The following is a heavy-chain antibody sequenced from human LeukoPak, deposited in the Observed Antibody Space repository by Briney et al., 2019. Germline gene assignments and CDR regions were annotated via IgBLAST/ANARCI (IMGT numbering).Heavy chain of an antibody. J-gene: IGHJ3*02. D-gene: IGHD3-10*01. Sequence: GGSLRLSCAASEFSVSSNYMTWVRQAPGKGLEWVSVIYSSGSTYYADSVKGRFTISRDNSKNTLYLQMNSLRAEDTAVYYCAREYRGSRRSDAFDIWGQGTMVTVSS. V-gene: IGHV3-53*01. CDR2: IYSSGST. CDR1: EFSVSSNY. CDR3: AREYRGSRRSDAFDI.